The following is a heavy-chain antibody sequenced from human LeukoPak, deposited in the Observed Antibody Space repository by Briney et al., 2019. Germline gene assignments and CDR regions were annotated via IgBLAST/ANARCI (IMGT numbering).Heavy chain of an antibody. CDR2: INHSGST. J-gene: IGHJ3*02. D-gene: IGHD3-3*01. CDR1: GGSFSGYN. Sequence: SETLSLTCAVYGGSFSGYNWSWIRQPPGKGLEWIGEINHSGSTNYNPSLKSRVTISVDTSKNQFSLKLSSVTAAHTAVYYCARGSRKGPIIRRFLDRAFDIWRQGTMVTVSS. V-gene: IGHV4-34*01. CDR3: ARGSRKGPIIRRFLDRAFDI.